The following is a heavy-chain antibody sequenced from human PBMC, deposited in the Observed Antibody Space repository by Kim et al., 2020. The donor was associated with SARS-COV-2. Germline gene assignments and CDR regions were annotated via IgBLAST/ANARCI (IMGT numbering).Heavy chain of an antibody. CDR3: ARERRDFYYDLDV. CDR2: IEAKSFSGAP. V-gene: IGHV3-49*04. Sequence: GGSLRLSCRGSGFTFGDYTIDWVRQAPGKGLEWLGLIEAKSFSGAPAYAASAKGRFVISRDDSDGVAYLEMNSLKTEDTAVYYCARERRDFYYDLDVWGRGSTVIVSS. CDR1: GFTFGDYT. J-gene: IGHJ6*03. D-gene: IGHD6-25*01.